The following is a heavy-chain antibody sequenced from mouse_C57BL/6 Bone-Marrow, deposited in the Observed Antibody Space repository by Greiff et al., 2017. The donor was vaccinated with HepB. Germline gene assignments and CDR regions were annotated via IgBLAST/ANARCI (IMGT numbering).Heavy chain of an antibody. CDR2: INPSSGYT. J-gene: IGHJ2*01. D-gene: IGHD4-1*02. CDR1: GYTFTSYT. CDR3: ANFYYFDY. Sequence: QVHVKQSGAELARPGASVKMSCKASGYTFTSYTMHWVKQRPGQGLEWIGYINPSSGYTKYNQKFKDKTTLTADKSSSTAYMQLSSLTSEDSAVYYCANFYYFDYWGQGTTLTVSS. V-gene: IGHV1-4*01.